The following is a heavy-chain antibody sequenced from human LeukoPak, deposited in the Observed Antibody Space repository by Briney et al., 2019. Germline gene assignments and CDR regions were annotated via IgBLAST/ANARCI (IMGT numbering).Heavy chain of an antibody. CDR2: IVVGSGNT. CDR1: GFTFTSSA. V-gene: IGHV1-58*02. CDR3: AADYSGWPLYYMDV. J-gene: IGHJ6*03. D-gene: IGHD6-19*01. Sequence: GASVKVSCKASGFTFTSSAMQWVRQARGQRLEWIGWIVVGSGNTNYAQKFQERVTITRDMSTSTAYMELSSLRSEDTAVYCCAADYSGWPLYYMDVWGKGTTVTVSS.